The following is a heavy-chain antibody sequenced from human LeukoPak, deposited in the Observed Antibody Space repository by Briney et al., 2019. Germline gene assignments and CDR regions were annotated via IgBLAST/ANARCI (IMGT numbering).Heavy chain of an antibody. CDR2: IYYGGST. Sequence: AGTLSFTCTVSGASISSNYWSWFRQPPGKGLDGMGYIYYGGSTNYNPSLKSRVTISLDTSKNQFSLKLSTVTAADTAVYYCASNNQRHSSWYDSSGQATLVTVSS. V-gene: IGHV4-59*01. D-gene: IGHD1/OR15-1a*01. CDR1: GASISSNY. CDR3: ASNNQRHSSWYDS. J-gene: IGHJ5*01.